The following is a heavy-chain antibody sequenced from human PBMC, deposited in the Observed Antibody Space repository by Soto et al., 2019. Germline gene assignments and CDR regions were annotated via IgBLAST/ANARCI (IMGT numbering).Heavy chain of an antibody. CDR3: ARVQRCCSCGSCARHFDY. CDR2: IYSGGST. CDR1: GFTVSSNY. J-gene: IGHJ4*02. D-gene: IGHD2-15*01. Sequence: EVQLVESGGGLVQPGGSLRLSCAASGFTVSSNYMSWVRQAPGKGLEWVSVIYSGGSTYYAGTVEGRFTISRDNSKNTLYLQMNSLRADDTAVYYCARVQRCCSCGSCARHFDYWGQGTLVTVSS. V-gene: IGHV3-66*01.